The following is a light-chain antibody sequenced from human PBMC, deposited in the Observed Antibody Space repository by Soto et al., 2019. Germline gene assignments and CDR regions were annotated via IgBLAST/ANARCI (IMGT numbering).Light chain of an antibody. V-gene: IGKV3-15*01. CDR2: GAS. Sequence: EVVMTQSPATLSVSPGERATLSCRASQNVNANLAWYQQKPGQAPRLLIHGASTRATGIPARFSGSGFGTEFILTISSLQSEDFAVYYCQQYNTWLWTFGQGTKAEGK. J-gene: IGKJ1*01. CDR1: QNVNAN. CDR3: QQYNTWLWT.